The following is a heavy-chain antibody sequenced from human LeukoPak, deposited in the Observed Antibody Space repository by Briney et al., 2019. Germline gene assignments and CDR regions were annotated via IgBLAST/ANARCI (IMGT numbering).Heavy chain of an antibody. D-gene: IGHD4-17*01. CDR2: ISANNGNR. CDR1: GYTFTNYG. V-gene: IGHV1-18*01. Sequence: ASVKVSCKASGYTFTNYGISWVRQAPGQGLEWMGWISANNGNRNYALKLQDRVSMTTDTSTSTAYMELRSLRSDDTAVYYCARDQRDYGDYHFDYWGQGTLVTVSS. CDR3: ARDQRDYGDYHFDY. J-gene: IGHJ4*02.